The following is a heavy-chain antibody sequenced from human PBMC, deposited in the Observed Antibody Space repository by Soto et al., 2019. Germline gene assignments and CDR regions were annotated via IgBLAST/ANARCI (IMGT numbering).Heavy chain of an antibody. CDR1: GFTFRTYT. CDR2: VRGFSPYT. V-gene: IGHV3-21*01. Sequence: AVGSLRLSCISSGFTFRTYTMNWVRQAPGKGLEWVSGVRGFSPYTFYAESVKGRFTISRDNAKNSLYLQMNSLRAEDTAVYYCARDRGYDAHDYYYNAMDVWGQGTTVTVS. CDR3: ARDRGYDAHDYYYNAMDV. D-gene: IGHD2-15*01. J-gene: IGHJ6*02.